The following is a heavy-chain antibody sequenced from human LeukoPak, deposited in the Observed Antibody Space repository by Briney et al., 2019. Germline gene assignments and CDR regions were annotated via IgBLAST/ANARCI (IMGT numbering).Heavy chain of an antibody. CDR1: GYTFTSYA. CDR2: INTNTGNP. J-gene: IGHJ5*02. CDR3: ARDLDTDYGDHEPRQPTGFDP. D-gene: IGHD4-17*01. V-gene: IGHV7-4-1*02. Sequence: ASVTVACKASGYTFTSYAMNWVRQAPGQGLEWMGWINTNTGNPTYAQGFTGRFVFSLDTSVSTAYLQISSLKAEDTAVYYCARDLDTDYGDHEPRQPTGFDPWGQGTLVTVSS.